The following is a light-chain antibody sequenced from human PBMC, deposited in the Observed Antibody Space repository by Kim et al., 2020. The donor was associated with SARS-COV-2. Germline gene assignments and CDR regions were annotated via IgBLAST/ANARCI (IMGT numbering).Light chain of an antibody. CDR3: QQYNSYSPVT. CDR2: KAS. V-gene: IGKV1-5*03. J-gene: IGKJ2*01. CDR1: QSISSW. Sequence: ASVGDRVTITCRASQSISSWLAWYQQKPGKAPKLLIYKASSLESGVPSRFSGSGSGTEFTLTISSLQPDDFATYYFQQYNSYSPVTFGQGTKLEI.